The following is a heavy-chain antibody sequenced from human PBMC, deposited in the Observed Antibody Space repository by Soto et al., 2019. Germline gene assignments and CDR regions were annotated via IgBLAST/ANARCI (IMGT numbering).Heavy chain of an antibody. CDR2: ISGYGSDK. V-gene: IGHV3-30*18. CDR1: GFTFSDFG. Sequence: QVQLVESGGGVVQPERSLRLSCAASGFTFSDFGMHWVRQAPGKGLDWLADISGYGSDKYYLGSVQGRFTISRDNTKNALYLQMNSLRTEDTAVYYCAKGTAVARQHFGNWGQGTLVTVSS. J-gene: IGHJ4*02. CDR3: AKGTAVARQHFGN. D-gene: IGHD6-19*01.